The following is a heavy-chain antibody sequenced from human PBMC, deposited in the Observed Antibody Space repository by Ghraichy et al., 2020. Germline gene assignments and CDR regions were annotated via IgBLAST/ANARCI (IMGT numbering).Heavy chain of an antibody. CDR1: GYTFTSYG. CDR3: ARAGTRIAAAALIYYYYGMDV. D-gene: IGHD6-13*01. Sequence: ASVKVSCKASGYTFTSYGISWVRQAPGQGLEWMGWISAYNGNTNYAQKLQGRVTMTTDTSTSTAYMELRSLRSDDTAVYYCARAGTRIAAAALIYYYYGMDVWGQGTTVTVSS. CDR2: ISAYNGNT. J-gene: IGHJ6*02. V-gene: IGHV1-18*01.